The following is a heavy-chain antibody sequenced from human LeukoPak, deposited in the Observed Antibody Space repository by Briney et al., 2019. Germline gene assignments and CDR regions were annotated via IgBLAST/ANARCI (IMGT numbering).Heavy chain of an antibody. CDR1: GFTFSSYG. D-gene: IGHD3-10*01. V-gene: IGHV3-23*01. Sequence: AGGSLRLSCAASGFTFSSYGMSWVRQAPGKGLEWVSAISGSGGSTYYADSVEGRFTISRDNSKNTLYLQMNSLRAEDTAVCYCAKHSGSGTNWFDPWGQGTLVTVSS. CDR3: AKHSGSGTNWFDP. CDR2: ISGSGGST. J-gene: IGHJ5*02.